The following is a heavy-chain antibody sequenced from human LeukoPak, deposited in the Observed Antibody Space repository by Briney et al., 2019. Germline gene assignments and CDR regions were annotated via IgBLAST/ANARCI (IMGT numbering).Heavy chain of an antibody. CDR1: GYTLTELS. D-gene: IGHD2-15*01. J-gene: IGHJ4*02. CDR3: ATRVVVVAATPVLYDY. Sequence: GASVKVSCKVSGYTLTELSMHWVRQAPGKGLEWMGGFDPEDGETIYAQKFQGRVTMTEDTSTDTAYMELSSLRSEDTAVYYCATRVVVVAATPVLYDYWGQGTLVTVSS. V-gene: IGHV1-24*01. CDR2: FDPEDGET.